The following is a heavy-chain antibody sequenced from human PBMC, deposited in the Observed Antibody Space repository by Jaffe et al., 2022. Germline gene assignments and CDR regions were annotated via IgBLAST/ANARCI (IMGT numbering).Heavy chain of an antibody. Sequence: QVQLQESGPGLVKPSETLSLTCTVSGGSVSSGSYYWSWIRQPPGKGLEWIGYIYYSGSTNYNPSLKSRVTISVDTSKNQFSLKLSSVTAADTAVYYCAGGMTTVTTSPITHTDYWGQGTLVTVSS. D-gene: IGHD4-17*01. CDR3: AGGMTTVTTSPITHTDY. CDR2: IYYSGST. J-gene: IGHJ4*02. CDR1: GGSVSSGSYY. V-gene: IGHV4-61*01.